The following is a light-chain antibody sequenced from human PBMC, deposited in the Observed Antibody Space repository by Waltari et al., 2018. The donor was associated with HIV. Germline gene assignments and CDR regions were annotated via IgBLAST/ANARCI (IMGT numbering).Light chain of an antibody. V-gene: IGKV3-15*01. J-gene: IGKJ4*01. CDR3: QQYNNWPPLT. CDR2: DAS. Sequence: EIVMTQPPATLSVSPGERVTLSCRASQSVNDDLAWYQQKPGQAPSLLIYDASTRATGVPARFSGSGSGTEFTLTISSLQSEDFAVYYCQQYNNWPPLTFGGGTRVEIK. CDR1: QSVNDD.